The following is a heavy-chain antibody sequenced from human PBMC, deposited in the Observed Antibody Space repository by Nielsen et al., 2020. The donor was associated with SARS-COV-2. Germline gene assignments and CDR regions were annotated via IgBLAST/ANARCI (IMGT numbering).Heavy chain of an antibody. CDR2: INHSGDT. V-gene: IGHV4-34*01. D-gene: IGHD3-10*01. J-gene: IGHJ4*02. CDR3: ASGGSDFAQDQFDH. Sequence: SETLSLTCAVSGGSFSAYYWSWIRQPPGKGLEWIGEINHSGDTNNNPSLRSRVTVSRDTSKNQVSLKLSSVTAADTAMYYCASGGSDFAQDQFDHWGQGTQVTLSS. CDR1: GGSFSAYY.